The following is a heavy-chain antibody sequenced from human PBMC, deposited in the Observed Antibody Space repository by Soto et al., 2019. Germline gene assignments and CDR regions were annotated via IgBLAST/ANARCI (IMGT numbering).Heavy chain of an antibody. CDR3: ARAEYRPLYGRGYYFGMDV. Sequence: EVQLVESGGGLVQPGGSLRLSCAASGFTFVSYEMNWVRQAPGKGLEWVSYISSSGVTIDYADSVRGRFTISRDNAKNSLYLQMNSLRAEDTAVYYCARAEYRPLYGRGYYFGMDVWGQGTTVTVSS. CDR1: GFTFVSYE. D-gene: IGHD2-2*02. CDR2: ISSSGVTI. J-gene: IGHJ6*02. V-gene: IGHV3-48*03.